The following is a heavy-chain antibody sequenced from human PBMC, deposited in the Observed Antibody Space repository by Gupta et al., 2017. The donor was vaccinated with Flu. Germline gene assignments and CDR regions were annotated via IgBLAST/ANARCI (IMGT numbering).Heavy chain of an antibody. CDR3: ARQYYDILTGYNYYYYGMDV. D-gene: IGHD3-9*01. CDR2: IYYSGST. CDR1: GGSISSSSYY. V-gene: IGHV4-39*01. Sequence: QLQLQESGPGLVKPSETLSLTCTVSGGSISSSSYYWGWIRQPPGKGLEWIVSIYYSGSTYYNPSLKSRVTISVDTSKNQFSLKLSSVTAADTAVYYCARQYYDILTGYNYYYYGMDVWGQGTTVTVSS. J-gene: IGHJ6*02.